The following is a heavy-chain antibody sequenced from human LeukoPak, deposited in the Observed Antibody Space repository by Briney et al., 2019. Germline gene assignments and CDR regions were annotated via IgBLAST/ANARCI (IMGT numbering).Heavy chain of an antibody. CDR1: GFTFSNYG. CDR2: VRGSASNT. CDR3: AKGFQTYGELSFDV. J-gene: IGHJ4*02. Sequence: GGSLRLSCAASGFTFSNYGMSWVRQAPGKGLEWVSTVRGSASNTYYADSVKGRFTISRDNSKTTLYLQMNSLRADDTAVYYCAKGFQTYGELSFDVWGQGTLVAVSS. V-gene: IGHV3-23*01. D-gene: IGHD4-17*01.